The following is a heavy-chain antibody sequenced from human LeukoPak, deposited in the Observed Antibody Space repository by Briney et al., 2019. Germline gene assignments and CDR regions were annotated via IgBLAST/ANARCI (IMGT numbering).Heavy chain of an antibody. Sequence: SETLSLTCTVSGYSISSGYYWGWMRQTPGKGLEWIGSIYHSGSTYYNPSLKSRVTISVDTSKNQFSLKVSSVTAADTAVYYCASHSGGYAYWGQGTLVTVSS. CDR2: IYHSGST. CDR1: GYSISSGYY. V-gene: IGHV4-38-2*02. CDR3: ASHSGGYAY. D-gene: IGHD2-8*01. J-gene: IGHJ4*02.